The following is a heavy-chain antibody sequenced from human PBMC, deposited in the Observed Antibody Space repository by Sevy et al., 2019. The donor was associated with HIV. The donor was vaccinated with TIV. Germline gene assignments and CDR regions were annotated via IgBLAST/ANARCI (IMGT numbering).Heavy chain of an antibody. J-gene: IGHJ4*02. CDR2: IWYGGSDK. V-gene: IGHV3-30*02. Sequence: GGSLRLSCAASGFTFSSYGMHWVRQAPGKGLEWVAFIWYGGSDKYYADSVKGRFAISRDNSKNTIYLQMNNLRIEDAAVYYVASDMLTGSNYWGQGTLVTVSS. D-gene: IGHD3-9*01. CDR1: GFTFSSYG. CDR3: ASDMLTGSNY.